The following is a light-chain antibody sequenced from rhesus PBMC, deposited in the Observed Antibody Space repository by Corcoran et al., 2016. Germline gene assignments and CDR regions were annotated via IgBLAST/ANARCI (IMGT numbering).Light chain of an antibody. CDR2: AAT. CDR1: QGIRNN. CDR3: PLRNCESLT. J-gene: IGKJ4*01. V-gene: IGKV1S17*01. Sequence: DIQMTQSPSSLSASVGDRVTITCQASQGIRNNLAWDQQKPGKVPKLLIYAATNLQSGVPSRFSGSGSGTDFTLTISRLQPEYLATYYCPLRNCESLTFGGGTRVEIK.